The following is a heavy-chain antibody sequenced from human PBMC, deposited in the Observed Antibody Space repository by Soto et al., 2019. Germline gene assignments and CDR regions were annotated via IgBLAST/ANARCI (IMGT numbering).Heavy chain of an antibody. V-gene: IGHV4-59*02. D-gene: IGHD3-16*01. CDR1: GASVRDQY. CDR3: ARTLDYGHMDV. J-gene: IGHJ6*03. Sequence: SETQSLTCTVSGASVRDQYWTWIRQPPGKRLEFIGYIFSVVRTKYNPSLESRVTISVDTSKNQFSLRLTSVAATDTAVYYCARTLDYGHMDVWGKGTTVTVSS. CDR2: IFSVVRT.